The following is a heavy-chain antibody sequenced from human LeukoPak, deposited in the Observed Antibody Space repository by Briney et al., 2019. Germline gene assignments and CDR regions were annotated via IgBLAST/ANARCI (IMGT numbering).Heavy chain of an antibody. V-gene: IGHV3-30*02. CDR1: GFTFSSYG. J-gene: IGHJ4*02. D-gene: IGHD3-16*01. Sequence: GGSLRLSCAASGFTFSSYGMRWVRQAPGKGLEWVSFIRYDGSNKYYAYSVKGRFTISRDNSKNTLFLQMSSLRAENTAVYYCCTFVGCYVRHDFGFWGQRTLVSVS. CDR3: CTFVGCYVRHDFGF. CDR2: IRYDGSNK.